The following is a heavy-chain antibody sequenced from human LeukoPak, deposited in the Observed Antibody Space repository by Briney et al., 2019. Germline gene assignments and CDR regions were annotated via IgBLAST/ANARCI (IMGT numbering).Heavy chain of an antibody. CDR3: ARVSSVVIRYYNYYYMDV. J-gene: IGHJ6*03. CDR2: ISTYNGNT. D-gene: IGHD2-21*01. Sequence: ASVKVSCKASGYTLTTYGISWVRQAPGQGLEWMGWISTYNGNTNYAQKLQGRVTMTTDTSTNTAYMEVRSLRSDDTAVYYCARVSSVVIRYYNYYYMDVWGKGTTVTVSS. V-gene: IGHV1-18*01. CDR1: GYTLTTYG.